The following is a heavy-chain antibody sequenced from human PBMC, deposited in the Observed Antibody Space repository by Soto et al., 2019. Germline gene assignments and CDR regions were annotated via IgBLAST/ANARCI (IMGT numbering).Heavy chain of an antibody. CDR1: GYTFTSYA. J-gene: IGHJ6*02. CDR2: INAGNGNT. CDR3: ARKLGGYYYYVMDV. D-gene: IGHD3-10*01. V-gene: IGHV1-3*01. Sequence: ASVKVSCKASGYTFTSYAMHWVRQAPGQRLEWMGWINAGNGNTKYSQKFQGRVTITRDTSASTAYMELSSLRSEDTAVYYCARKLGGYYYYVMDVWGQGTTVTVSS.